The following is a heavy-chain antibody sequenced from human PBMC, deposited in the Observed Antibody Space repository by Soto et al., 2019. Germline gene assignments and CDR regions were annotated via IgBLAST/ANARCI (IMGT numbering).Heavy chain of an antibody. J-gene: IGHJ4*02. CDR1: GFTFSSYA. D-gene: IGHD2-2*01. V-gene: IGHV3-23*01. CDR3: AKNGNIVVVPAAPDY. CDR2: ISGSGGST. Sequence: GGSLRLSCAASGFTFSSYAMSWVRQAPGKGLEWVPAISGSGGSTYYADSVKGRFTISRDNSKNTLYLQMNSLRAEDTAVYYCAKNGNIVVVPAAPDYWGQGTLVTVSS.